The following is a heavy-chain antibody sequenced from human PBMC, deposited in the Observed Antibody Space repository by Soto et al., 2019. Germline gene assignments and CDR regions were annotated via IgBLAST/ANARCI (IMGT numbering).Heavy chain of an antibody. CDR2: ISGTSNTI. D-gene: IGHD6-6*01. CDR3: ATSIAAHLGYSGMDV. J-gene: IGHJ6*02. V-gene: IGHV3-21*01. CDR1: GFTFRSYS. Sequence: EVRLVESGGGLVKPGESLRLSCAASGFTFRSYSLNWVRQAPGKGLEWVSSISGTSNTIYYADSVKGRFIISRDNARDSMSLQMYSLSAEDTAIYFCATSIAAHLGYSGMDVWGQGTTVTVSS.